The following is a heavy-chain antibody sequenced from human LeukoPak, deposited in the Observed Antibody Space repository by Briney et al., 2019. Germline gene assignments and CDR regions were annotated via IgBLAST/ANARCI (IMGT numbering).Heavy chain of an antibody. V-gene: IGHV3-23*01. CDR3: AKDSAGQSGGYFDY. CDR2: ISGSGGST. CDR1: GFTFSSYA. Sequence: SGGSLRLSCAASGFTFSSYAMSWVRQAPGKGLEWVSAISGSGGSTYYADSVKGRFTISRDNSKNTLYLQMNSLRAEDTAIYYCAKDSAGQSGGYFDYWGQGTLVTVSS. J-gene: IGHJ4*02. D-gene: IGHD3-16*01.